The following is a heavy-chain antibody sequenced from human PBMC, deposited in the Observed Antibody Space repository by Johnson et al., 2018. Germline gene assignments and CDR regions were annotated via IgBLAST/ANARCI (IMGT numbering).Heavy chain of an antibody. J-gene: IGHJ3*02. CDR1: GFTFSSYS. V-gene: IGHV3-21*01. Sequence: EVQLVESGGVLVKPGGSLRLSCAASGFTFSSYSMNWVRQAPGKGLEWVSSISSSSSYIYYADSVKGRFTISRDNAKNSLYLQMNSLRAEDTAVDYCAKDPAWDAFDIWGQGTMVTVSS. D-gene: IGHD5-18*01. CDR2: ISSSSSYI. CDR3: AKDPAWDAFDI.